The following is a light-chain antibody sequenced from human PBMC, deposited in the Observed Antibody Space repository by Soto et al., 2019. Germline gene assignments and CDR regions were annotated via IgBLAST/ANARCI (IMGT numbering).Light chain of an antibody. CDR1: QSVSSY. CDR2: DAS. CDR3: QQRSNWPPYT. Sequence: EIVLTQSPATLSLSPGERATLSCRASQSVSSYLAWYQQKPSHAPRLLIYDASNRATSIPARFSGSGSGTDFTLTISSLEPEDFAVYYCQQRSNWPPYTFGQGTKLEIK. V-gene: IGKV3-11*01. J-gene: IGKJ2*01.